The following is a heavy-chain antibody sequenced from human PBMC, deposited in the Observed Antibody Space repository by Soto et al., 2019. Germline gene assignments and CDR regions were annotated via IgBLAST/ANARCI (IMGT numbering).Heavy chain of an antibody. V-gene: IGHV3-53*01. CDR2: VYRDETT. D-gene: IGHD2-21*02. J-gene: IGHJ4*02. Sequence: GGSLTLSCAASGVTVNSDYMHWVRPTPGNGLEWVGSVYRDETTYYADNVRGRCTITRTIATSTLYFQLSSLRIEDTAVYYCTRDGRGLGRLSLFEYWGQGVLVTVSS. CDR1: GVTVNSDY. CDR3: TRDGRGLGRLSLFEY.